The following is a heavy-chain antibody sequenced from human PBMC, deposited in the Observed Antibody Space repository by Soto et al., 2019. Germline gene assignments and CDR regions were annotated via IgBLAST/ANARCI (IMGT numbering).Heavy chain of an antibody. CDR1: GGSISSSDYY. D-gene: IGHD4-4*01. CDR3: ARVQLFAFDI. V-gene: IGHV4-30-4*01. J-gene: IGHJ3*02. CDR2: IYYSGST. Sequence: SETLSLTCTVSGGSISSSDYYWSWIRQPPGKGLEWIGYIYYSGSTYYNPSLKSRVTISLDTSKNQFSLKLSSVTAADTAVYYCARVQLFAFDIWGQGTMVTVS.